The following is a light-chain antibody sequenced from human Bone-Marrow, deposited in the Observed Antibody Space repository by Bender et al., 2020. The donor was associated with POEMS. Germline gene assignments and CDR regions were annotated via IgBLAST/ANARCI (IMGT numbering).Light chain of an antibody. Sequence: QSALTQPASVSGSPGQSITISCTGTIHDISYYNFYNYVSWYQHHPGKATKLIISQVSKRPSEISFRFSGSKSGTTAYLTISGLQPEDEAAYYCSAYTSSNTRVFGGGTKVTVL. V-gene: IGLV2-14*01. CDR1: IHDISYYNFYNY. CDR2: QVS. CDR3: SAYTSSNTRV. J-gene: IGLJ3*02.